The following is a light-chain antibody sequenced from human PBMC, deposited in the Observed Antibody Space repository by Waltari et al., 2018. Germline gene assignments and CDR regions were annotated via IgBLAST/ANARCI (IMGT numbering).Light chain of an antibody. Sequence: DIVLTQSPGPLSLSPGERASLSCRASQSITNNYLAWYQQIPGQAPRVLIYHASTRANGIPDRFSGSGSGTDFTLTISSLQPEDVATYYCQKYNSAPPWTFGQGTKVEIK. J-gene: IGKJ1*01. CDR2: HAS. CDR1: QSITNNY. CDR3: QKYNSAPPWT. V-gene: IGKV3-20*01.